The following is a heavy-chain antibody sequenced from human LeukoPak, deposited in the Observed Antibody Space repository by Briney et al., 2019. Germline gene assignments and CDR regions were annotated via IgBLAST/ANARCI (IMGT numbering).Heavy chain of an antibody. Sequence: GGSLRLSCAASGFTFSDYSMNWVRQAPGKGLGWVSYISSSSSSTIYYADSVKGRFTISRDNAKNSLFLQMNSLRDEDSAVYYCARAFGFGNQGASRFDPWGQGTLVTVSS. CDR3: ARAFGFGNQGASRFDP. V-gene: IGHV3-48*02. CDR1: GFTFSDYS. J-gene: IGHJ5*02. D-gene: IGHD3-3*01. CDR2: ISSSSSSTI.